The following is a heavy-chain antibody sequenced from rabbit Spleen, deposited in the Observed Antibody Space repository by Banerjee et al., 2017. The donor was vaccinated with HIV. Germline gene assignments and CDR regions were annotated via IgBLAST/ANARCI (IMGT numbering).Heavy chain of an antibody. Sequence: QLKESGGGLVQPGGSLKVSCIASGFDFSSYYMSWVRQAPGKGLEWIGYIDPVFGGTYYATWVNGRFTISSHNAQNTLYLQLNSLTAADTATYFCVRGASSSGYYSLWGPGTLVTVS. CDR1: GFDFSSYY. D-gene: IGHD1-1*01. J-gene: IGHJ4*01. CDR2: IDPVFGGT. V-gene: IGHV1S7*01. CDR3: VRGASSSGYYSL.